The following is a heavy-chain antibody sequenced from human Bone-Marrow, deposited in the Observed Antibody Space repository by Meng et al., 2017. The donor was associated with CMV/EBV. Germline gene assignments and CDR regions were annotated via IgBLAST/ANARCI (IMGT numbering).Heavy chain of an antibody. D-gene: IGHD1-26*01. CDR2: IIPILGIA. Sequence: SVKVSCKASGGTFSSYAISWVRQAPGQGLEWMGGIIPILGIANYAQKFQGRVTITADKSTSTAYMELSSLRSEDTAVYYCARVALYSGSLELGYYFDYWGEGTLVT. J-gene: IGHJ4*02. V-gene: IGHV1-69*10. CDR3: ARVALYSGSLELGYYFDY. CDR1: GGTFSSYA.